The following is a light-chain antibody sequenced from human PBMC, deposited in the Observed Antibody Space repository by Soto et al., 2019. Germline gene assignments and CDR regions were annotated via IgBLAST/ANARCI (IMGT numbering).Light chain of an antibody. J-gene: IGLJ3*02. CDR1: NIGTKG. Sequence: SYELTQPPSVSVAPGQTASITCGGDNIGTKGVHWYQQKPGQAPELVVYNGRDRPSGIPERFSGSNSGNTATLTITRVEAGDEADCYCQVRESPSDHSVVFGGGTKVTVL. V-gene: IGLV3-21*02. CDR3: QVRESPSDHSVV. CDR2: NGR.